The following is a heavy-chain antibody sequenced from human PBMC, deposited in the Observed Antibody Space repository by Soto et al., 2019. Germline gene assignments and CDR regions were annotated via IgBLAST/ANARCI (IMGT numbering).Heavy chain of an antibody. Sequence: QVQLVQSGAEVKKPGASVKVSCKASGYTFTSYAMHWVRQAPGQRLEWMGWINAGNGNTKYSQKFQGRVTITRDTSASTAYMELSSLRSEDTAVYYSARTYSSGWDPYYYYGMDVWGQGTTVTVSS. D-gene: IGHD6-19*01. J-gene: IGHJ6*02. CDR1: GYTFTSYA. V-gene: IGHV1-3*01. CDR3: ARTYSSGWDPYYYYGMDV. CDR2: INAGNGNT.